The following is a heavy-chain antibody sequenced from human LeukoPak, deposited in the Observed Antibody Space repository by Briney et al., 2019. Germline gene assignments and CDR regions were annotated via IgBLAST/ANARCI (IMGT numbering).Heavy chain of an antibody. J-gene: IGHJ4*02. V-gene: IGHV1-8*03. CDR3: ARSGGGGTKSWNY. CDR1: GYSFTTFH. CDR2: VNPDTGNT. D-gene: IGHD2-8*01. Sequence: ASVKVSCKAAGYSFTTFHINWVRQAPGQGPEWMGWVNPDTGNTGFAQKFQGRVTITQNSSVTTVYMELSSLTSEDTAVYYCARSGGGGTKSWNYWGQGTLVTVSS.